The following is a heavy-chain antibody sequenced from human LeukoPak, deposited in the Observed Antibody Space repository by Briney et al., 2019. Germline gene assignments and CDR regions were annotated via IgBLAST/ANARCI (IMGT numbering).Heavy chain of an antibody. CDR3: ARGGGGIIGYSSSWYSNYFDY. D-gene: IGHD6-13*01. V-gene: IGHV1-3*03. J-gene: IGHJ4*02. CDR2: INAGNGKT. Sequence: GASVKVSCKASGYTFTSYAMHWVRQAPGQRLEWMGWINAGNGKTKYSQEFQGRVTITRDTSASTAYMELSSLRSEDMAVYYCARGGGGIIGYSSSWYSNYFDYWGQGTLVTVSS. CDR1: GYTFTSYA.